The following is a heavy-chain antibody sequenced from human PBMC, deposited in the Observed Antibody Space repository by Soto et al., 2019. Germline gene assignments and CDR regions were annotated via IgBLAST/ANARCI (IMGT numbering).Heavy chain of an antibody. Sequence: QMHLQESGPGLVKPSETLSLTCTVSGGSVTSDEDYWTWIRQSPGKGLEWIGYISNSGSTGYNPSLNTRLSMSVDRSKNQFTLRLTSVTAAYLVVYSGATESGSTYGYFDHWGQGTQVTVSS. V-gene: IGHV4-30-4*01. CDR1: GGSVTSDEDY. CDR2: ISNSGST. D-gene: IGHD5-18*01. CDR3: ATESGSTYGYFDH. J-gene: IGHJ4*02.